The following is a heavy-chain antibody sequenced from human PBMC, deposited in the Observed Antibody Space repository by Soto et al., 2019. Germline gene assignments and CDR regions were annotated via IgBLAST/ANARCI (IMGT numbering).Heavy chain of an antibody. J-gene: IGHJ6*02. CDR2: ISGSGAGT. V-gene: IGHV3-23*01. CDR1: VFTFSTSA. CDR3: AKGPTFFGGVIIFDYYYGMYV. D-gene: IGHD3-3*01. Sequence: GGSLRLSCTASVFTFSTSAMSWVRQAPGRGLEWVSGISGSGAGTYYADSVKGRFTISRDNSKNTLYLQMSGLRAEDAAVYYYAKGPTFFGGVIIFDYYYGMYVGGQGPPVPVSS.